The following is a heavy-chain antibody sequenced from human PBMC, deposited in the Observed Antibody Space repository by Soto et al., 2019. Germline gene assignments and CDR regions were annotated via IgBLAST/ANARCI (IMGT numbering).Heavy chain of an antibody. Sequence: GGSLRLSCAASGFTFRSYAIHWVRQAPGKGLEWVAVISYDGSNKYYADSVKGRFTISRDNSKNTLYLQMNSLRAEDTAVYYCARAPHCSGGSCYYYYYGMDVWGQGTTVTVSS. D-gene: IGHD2-15*01. CDR1: GFTFRSYA. V-gene: IGHV3-30-3*01. J-gene: IGHJ6*02. CDR2: ISYDGSNK. CDR3: ARAPHCSGGSCYYYYYGMDV.